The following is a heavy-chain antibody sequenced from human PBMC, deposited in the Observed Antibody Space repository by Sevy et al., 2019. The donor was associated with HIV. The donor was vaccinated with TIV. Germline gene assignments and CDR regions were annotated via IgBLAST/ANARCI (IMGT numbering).Heavy chain of an antibody. D-gene: IGHD6-13*01. V-gene: IGHV4-59*01. Sequence: SETLSLTCTVAGGSISSYYWSWIRQPPGKGLEWIGYIYYSGCTNYNPSLKSRVTISVDTSKNQFSLKLSSVTAADTAVYYCARERQLVLDYWGQGTLVTVSS. J-gene: IGHJ4*02. CDR3: ARERQLVLDY. CDR1: GGSISSYY. CDR2: IYYSGCT.